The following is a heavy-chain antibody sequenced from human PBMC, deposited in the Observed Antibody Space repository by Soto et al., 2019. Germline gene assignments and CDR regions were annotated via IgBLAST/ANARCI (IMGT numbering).Heavy chain of an antibody. CDR1: GYTFTSYG. CDR3: ASDPYYYGSGSQNWFAP. V-gene: IGHV1-18*01. Sequence: QVQLVQSGAEVKKPGASVKVSCKASGYTFTSYGISWVRQAPGQGLEWMGWISAYNGNTNYAQKLQGRVTMTTDTYTSTGYMELRSLRSADTAGYYCASDPYYYGSGSQNWFAPWGQGTLVTVSS. D-gene: IGHD3-10*01. CDR2: ISAYNGNT. J-gene: IGHJ5*02.